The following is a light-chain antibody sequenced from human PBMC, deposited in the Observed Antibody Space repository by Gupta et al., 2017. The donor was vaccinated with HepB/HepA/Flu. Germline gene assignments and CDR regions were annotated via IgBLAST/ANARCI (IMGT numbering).Light chain of an antibody. J-gene: IGKJ3*01. CDR3: QQSSSRPLFT. CDR1: QSVSSY. Sequence: EFPFTQSPATLSVSPGDRATLSCRASQSVSSYLAWYQQKPGQAPRLLIYAASSWATGIPARFSGSGSGTDFTLTISSLQPEDCAVYYCQQSSSRPLFTFGPGTKVDIK. V-gene: IGKV3-11*01. CDR2: AAS.